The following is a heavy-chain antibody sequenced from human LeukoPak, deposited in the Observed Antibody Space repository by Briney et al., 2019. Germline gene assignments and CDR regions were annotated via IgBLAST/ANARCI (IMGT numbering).Heavy chain of an antibody. D-gene: IGHD3-22*01. Sequence: PGGSLRLSCAASGFTFGSIWMHWVRQAPGKGLVWVSRINSDGSSTIYADSVKGRFTISRDNSKNTLYLQMNSLRAEDTAVYYCAKDGYYYDSSGYYYLSYYFDYWGQGTLVTVSS. J-gene: IGHJ4*02. CDR3: AKDGYYYDSSGYYYLSYYFDY. CDR2: INSDGSST. CDR1: GFTFGSIW. V-gene: IGHV3-74*01.